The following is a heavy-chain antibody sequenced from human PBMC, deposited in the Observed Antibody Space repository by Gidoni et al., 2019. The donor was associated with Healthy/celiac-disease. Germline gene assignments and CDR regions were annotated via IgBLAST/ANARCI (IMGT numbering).Heavy chain of an antibody. CDR3: ANQGPKWELPLFDY. D-gene: IGHD1-26*01. J-gene: IGHJ4*02. CDR1: GFTLSSYA. V-gene: IGHV3-23*01. Sequence: EVQLLESGGGLVQPGGSLRISCAASGFTLSSYAMSWVRQAPGKGLEWVSAISGSGGSTYYADSVKGRFTISRDNSKNTLYLQMNSLRAEDTAVYYCANQGPKWELPLFDYWGQGTLVTVSS. CDR2: ISGSGGST.